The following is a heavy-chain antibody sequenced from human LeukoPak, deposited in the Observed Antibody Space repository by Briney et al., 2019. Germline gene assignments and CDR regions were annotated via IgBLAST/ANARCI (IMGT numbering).Heavy chain of an antibody. J-gene: IGHJ3*02. CDR1: GLTISGYW. CDR2: IKQDGSVE. V-gene: IGHV3-7*01. CDR3: AREDGNTGASGFDI. Sequence: GGSLRLSCAASGLTISGYWMTWVRQAPGKGLEWVANIKQDGSVECYVGSVKGRFSISRDNAKNSLYLQMSSLTAEDTAVYYCAREDGNTGASGFDIWGQGTMVTVSS. D-gene: IGHD1-7*01.